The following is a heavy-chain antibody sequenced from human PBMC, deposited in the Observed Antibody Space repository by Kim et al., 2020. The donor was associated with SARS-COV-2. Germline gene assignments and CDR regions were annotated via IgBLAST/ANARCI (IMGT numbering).Heavy chain of an antibody. Sequence: SQRLQGRVTITKDTSASTTYLELSGRRSEDSAVYYCARDFARVPYGFDIWGQGTMVTVSS. V-gene: IGHV1-3*01. CDR3: ARDFARVPYGFDI. J-gene: IGHJ3*02.